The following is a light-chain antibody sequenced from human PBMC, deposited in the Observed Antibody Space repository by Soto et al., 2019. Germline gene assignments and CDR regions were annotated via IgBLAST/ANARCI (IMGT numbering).Light chain of an antibody. CDR3: CSYAGSSTFV. CDR2: EGS. CDR1: SSDVGSYNL. Sequence: QSVLTQPASVSGSPGQSITISCTGTSSDVGSYNLVSWYQQHPGKAPKLMIYEGSKRPSGVSNRFSGSKSGNTASLTISGLQAEDEADYYCCSYAGSSTFVFGGGTHLTVL. J-gene: IGLJ2*01. V-gene: IGLV2-23*03.